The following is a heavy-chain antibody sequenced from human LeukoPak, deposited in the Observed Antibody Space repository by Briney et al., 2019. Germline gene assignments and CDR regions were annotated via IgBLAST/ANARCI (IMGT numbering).Heavy chain of an antibody. Sequence: PSETLSLTCAVYGGSFSGYYWSWIRQPPGKGLEWIVEINHSGSTNYNPSLKSRVTISVDTSKNQFSLKLSSVTAADTAVYYCARSRSYYYYGMDVWGQGTTVTVSS. J-gene: IGHJ6*02. V-gene: IGHV4-34*01. CDR2: INHSGST. CDR3: ARSRSYYYYGMDV. CDR1: GGSFSGYY.